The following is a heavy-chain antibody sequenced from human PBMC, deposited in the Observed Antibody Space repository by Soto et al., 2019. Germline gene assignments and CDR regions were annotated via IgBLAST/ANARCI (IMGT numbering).Heavy chain of an antibody. Sequence: ASVKVSCKASGYTFTSYDINWVRQATGQGHEWMGWMNPNSGNTGYAQKFQGRVTMTRNTSISTAYIELSSLRSEDTAVYYCARGTTIYGMDVWGQGTTVTVSS. J-gene: IGHJ6*02. D-gene: IGHD4-4*01. CDR2: MNPNSGNT. CDR1: GYTFTSYD. V-gene: IGHV1-8*01. CDR3: ARGTTIYGMDV.